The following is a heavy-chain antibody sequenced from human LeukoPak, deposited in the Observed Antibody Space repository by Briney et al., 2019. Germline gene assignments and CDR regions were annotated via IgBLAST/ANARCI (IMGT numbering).Heavy chain of an antibody. CDR2: INPNSGGT. Sequence: GASVKVSCKASGGTFSSYAISWVRQAPGQGLEWMGWINPNSGGTNYAQKFQGRVTMTRDTSISTAYMELSRLRSDDTAVYYCARDYDSSGPYYFDYWGQGTLVTVSS. D-gene: IGHD3-22*01. CDR1: GGTFSSYA. CDR3: ARDYDSSGPYYFDY. V-gene: IGHV1-2*02. J-gene: IGHJ4*02.